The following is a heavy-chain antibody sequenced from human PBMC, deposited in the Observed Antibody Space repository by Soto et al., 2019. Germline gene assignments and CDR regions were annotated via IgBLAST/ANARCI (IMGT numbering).Heavy chain of an antibody. CDR1: GFSLSTSGVG. D-gene: IGHD3-16*01. CDR3: VHKGWGDQLLDS. J-gene: IGHJ4*02. V-gene: IGHV2-5*02. CDR2: IYWDDTK. Sequence: QITLKESGPMLVKPTQTLTLTCTFSGFSLSTSGVGVGWIRQPPGKALEWLALIYWDDTKHYSPSLASRLTLPKVTSKYPGVLTMTHMAPVDTAPYFCVHKGWGDQLLDSWGQGPLLTVSS.